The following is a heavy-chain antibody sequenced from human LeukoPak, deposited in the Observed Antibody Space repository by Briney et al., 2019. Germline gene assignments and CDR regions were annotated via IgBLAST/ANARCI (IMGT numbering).Heavy chain of an antibody. Sequence: GASVKVSCKASGGTFSSYAISWVRQAPGQGLEWMGRIIPILGIANYAQKFQGRVTITADKSTSTAYMELSSLRSEDTAVYYCARHSIWYSYGYQDYWGQGTLVTVSS. CDR3: ARHSIWYSYGYQDY. CDR1: GGTFSSYA. CDR2: IIPILGIA. D-gene: IGHD5-18*01. V-gene: IGHV1-69*04. J-gene: IGHJ4*02.